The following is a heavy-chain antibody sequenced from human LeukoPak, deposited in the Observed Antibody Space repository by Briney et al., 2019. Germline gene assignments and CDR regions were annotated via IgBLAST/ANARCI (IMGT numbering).Heavy chain of an antibody. Sequence: PSETLSLTCTVSGGSISSYYWSWIRQPPGKGLEWIGYIYYSGSTNYNPSLKSRVTMSVDTSKNQFSLKLSSVTAADTAVYYCASAYCGGDCTPYWYFDLWGRGTLVTVSS. CDR2: IYYSGST. J-gene: IGHJ2*01. CDR3: ASAYCGGDCTPYWYFDL. CDR1: GGSISSYY. D-gene: IGHD2-21*02. V-gene: IGHV4-59*08.